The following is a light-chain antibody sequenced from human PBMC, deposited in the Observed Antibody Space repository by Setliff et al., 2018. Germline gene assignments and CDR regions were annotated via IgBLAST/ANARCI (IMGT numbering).Light chain of an antibody. J-gene: IGLJ1*01. CDR1: YSDVGKYNL. Sequence: QSALTQPASVSGSPGQSITISCTGTYSDVGKYNLVSWYQQHPGKAPKVILYDFKTRPSGVSDRFSGSKSGNTASLTISGLQAEDEADYYCCSYAGGSAFAFGTGTKVTVL. V-gene: IGLV2-23*02. CDR2: DFK. CDR3: CSYAGGSAFA.